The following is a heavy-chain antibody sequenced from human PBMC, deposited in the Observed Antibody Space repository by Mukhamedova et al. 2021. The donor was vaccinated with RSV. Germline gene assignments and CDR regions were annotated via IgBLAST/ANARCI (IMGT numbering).Heavy chain of an antibody. V-gene: IGHV6-1*01. Sequence: AVSVKSRITINPDTSKNQFSLQLNSVTPEDTAVYYCARDREAVAPGDNWFDPWGQGTLVTVSS. J-gene: IGHJ5*02. D-gene: IGHD6-19*01. CDR3: ARDREAVAPGDNWFDP.